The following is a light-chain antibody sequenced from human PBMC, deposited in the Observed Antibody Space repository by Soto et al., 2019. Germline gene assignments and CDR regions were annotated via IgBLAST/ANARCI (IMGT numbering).Light chain of an antibody. J-gene: IGKJ1*01. V-gene: IGKV3-15*01. CDR1: QSVSSK. CDR2: DAS. CDR3: QHYSTWLWT. Sequence: EIVMTQAPATLSVSPGERATLSCRASQSVSSKLAWYQQKPGQGPRLLIYDASSRATGIPPRFSGSGSGTEFTLTISSLQSEDFAVYYCQHYSTWLWTFDQGTKVEIK.